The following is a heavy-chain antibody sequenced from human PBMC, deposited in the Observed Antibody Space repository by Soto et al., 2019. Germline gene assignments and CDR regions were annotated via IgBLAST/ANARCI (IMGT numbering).Heavy chain of an antibody. CDR1: GYTFSDYA. Sequence: QVQLVQSGGEVKKPGASVKVSCQASGYTFSDYAISWVRQAPGQGLEWMGWISASTRNTDQAQNFQGRVIMTLDTSTNTAYMELRSLRSDDTAVYYCVRCYLSVGSCYACWHFDLWGRGTLVTVSS. CDR2: ISASTRNT. V-gene: IGHV1-18*01. J-gene: IGHJ2*01. D-gene: IGHD2-15*01. CDR3: VRCYLSVGSCYACWHFDL.